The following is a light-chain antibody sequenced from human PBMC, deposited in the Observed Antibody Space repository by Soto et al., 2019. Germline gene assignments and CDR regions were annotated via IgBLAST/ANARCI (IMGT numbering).Light chain of an antibody. CDR2: AAS. V-gene: IGKV1-39*01. CDR1: QTISSH. Sequence: DIQMTQVPPALCASVGDEVIITCRASQTISSHLNWYQQKPGKAPNLLVYAASSLQSGVPSRFTGSGSGTDFTLTISSLQPEDFATYFCQQSYTTPITVGQGTRLEIK. J-gene: IGKJ5*01. CDR3: QQSYTTPIT.